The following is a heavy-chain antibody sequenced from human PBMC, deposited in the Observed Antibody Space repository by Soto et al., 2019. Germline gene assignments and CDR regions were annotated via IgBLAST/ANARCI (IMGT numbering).Heavy chain of an antibody. V-gene: IGHV3-33*01. D-gene: IGHD3-9*01. CDR3: ASDILTGSGY. CDR2: IWYDGSNK. Sequence: QVQLVESGGGVVQPGRSLRLSCAASGFTFSSYGMHWVRQAPGKGLEWVAVIWYDGSNKYYADSVKGRFTISRDNSKNTLYLQMNSLRAEDTAVYYGASDILTGSGYWGQGTLVTVSS. J-gene: IGHJ4*02. CDR1: GFTFSSYG.